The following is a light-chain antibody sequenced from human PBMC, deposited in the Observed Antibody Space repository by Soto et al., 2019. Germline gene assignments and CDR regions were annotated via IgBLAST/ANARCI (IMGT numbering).Light chain of an antibody. Sequence: QSVLTQPRSVSGSPGQSVAISCTGTTSDVGGYDYVSWHQQHPGKAPELIIFDVSKRPSGVPDRFSGSKSGNTASLTISGLQAEDEADYFCCSYAGDFYVFGSGTKLTV. CDR3: CSYAGDFYV. J-gene: IGLJ1*01. V-gene: IGLV2-11*01. CDR2: DVS. CDR1: TSDVGGYDY.